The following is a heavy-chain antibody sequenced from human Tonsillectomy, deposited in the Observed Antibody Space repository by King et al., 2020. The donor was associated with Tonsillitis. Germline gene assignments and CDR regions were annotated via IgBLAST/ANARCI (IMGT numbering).Heavy chain of an antibody. V-gene: IGHV1-69*01. D-gene: IGHD6-13*01. Sequence: VQLVQSGAEVKKPGSSVKVSCKASGGTFSTHGITWVRQAPGQGLEWMGGIIPMFGATNYAQKLQGRVTITADESTSTAYMELSSLRSEDTAVYYCARGVGYSSSGYLYYWGQGTLVTVSS. CDR2: IIPMFGAT. CDR1: GGTFSTHG. CDR3: ARGVGYSSSGYLYY. J-gene: IGHJ4*02.